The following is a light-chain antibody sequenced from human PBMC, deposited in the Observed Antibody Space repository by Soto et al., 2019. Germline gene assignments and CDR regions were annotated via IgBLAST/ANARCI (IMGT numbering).Light chain of an antibody. CDR2: GAS. V-gene: IGKV3-20*01. Sequence: EIVLTQSPGTLSLSPGERATLSCRASQSVSSNYLAWFQQKPGQAPRLLIYGASSRASGIPDRFSGSGSGTDFTHTISRLEPEDCAVYYCQQYGSSPYTFGQGTKLEIK. CDR1: QSVSSNY. J-gene: IGKJ2*01. CDR3: QQYGSSPYT.